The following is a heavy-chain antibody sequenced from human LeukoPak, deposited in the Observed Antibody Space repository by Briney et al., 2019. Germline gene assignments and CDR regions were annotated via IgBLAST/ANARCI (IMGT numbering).Heavy chain of an antibody. D-gene: IGHD3-22*01. Sequence: SETLSLTCTLSCVYISIYHWSWLRPPPGKGLEWLGYTYYSGSTNYNPSRKSRVTISGDTSKKQFSLKLSSVTAADTALYYCATYSSGYSYVAYWGQGALVTASS. CDR1: CVYISIYH. J-gene: IGHJ4*02. V-gene: IGHV4-59*01. CDR3: ATYSSGYSYVAY. CDR2: TYYSGST.